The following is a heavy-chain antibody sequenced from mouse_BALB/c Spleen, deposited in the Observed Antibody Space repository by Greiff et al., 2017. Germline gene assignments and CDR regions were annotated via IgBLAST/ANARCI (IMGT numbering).Heavy chain of an antibody. CDR3: TLIYDGYMDY. CDR2: IYPGSGST. J-gene: IGHJ4*01. Sequence: LQQPGSELVRPGASVKLSCKASGHTFTSYWMHWVKQRPGQGLEWIGNIYPGSGSTNYDEKFKSKATLTVDTSSSTAYMQLSSLTSEDSAVYYCTLIYDGYMDYWGQGTSVTVSS. D-gene: IGHD2-3*01. CDR1: GHTFTSYW. V-gene: IGHV1S22*01.